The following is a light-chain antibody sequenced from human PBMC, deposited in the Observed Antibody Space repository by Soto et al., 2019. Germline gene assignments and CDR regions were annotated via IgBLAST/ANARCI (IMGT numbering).Light chain of an antibody. V-gene: IGKV3-11*01. CDR1: QSVSSS. Sequence: FVVTQSPDTLSLSPGETATLSCRASQSVSSSVAWYQHKPGQSPRLVVYSGYKRSPGVPARFSGSGSGTDFTLTIRSLESDDFALYYCQRHYRWLRVFGPGTKVEVK. J-gene: IGKJ1*01. CDR2: SGY. CDR3: QRHYRWLRV.